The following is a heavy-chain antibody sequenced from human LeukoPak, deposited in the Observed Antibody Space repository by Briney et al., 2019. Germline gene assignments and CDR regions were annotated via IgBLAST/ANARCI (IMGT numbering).Heavy chain of an antibody. CDR1: GFTFSTYG. Sequence: PGGSLRLSCAASGFTFSTYGMHWVRQAPGKRLEWVTFIRSDGNEKYYADSVKGRFTISRDNSKNTLYLQMNSLRAEDTAVYYCAQERDRRGYFDYWGQGTLVPVSS. CDR2: IRSDGNEK. CDR3: AQERDRRGYFDY. D-gene: IGHD2-15*01. V-gene: IGHV3-30*02. J-gene: IGHJ4*02.